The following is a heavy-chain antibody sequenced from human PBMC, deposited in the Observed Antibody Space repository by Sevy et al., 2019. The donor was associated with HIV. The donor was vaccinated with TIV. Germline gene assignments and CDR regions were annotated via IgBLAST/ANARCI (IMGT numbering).Heavy chain of an antibody. CDR3: TTDAAQYSSSWNYYYYGMDV. Sequence: GGSLRLSCAASGFTFSNAWMSWVRQAPGKGLEWVGRIKSKTDGGTTDYAAPVKGRLTISRDDSKNTLYLQMNSLKTEDTAVYYCTTDAAQYSSSWNYYYYGMDVWGQGTTVTVSS. D-gene: IGHD6-13*01. CDR1: GFTFSNAW. CDR2: IKSKTDGGTT. J-gene: IGHJ6*02. V-gene: IGHV3-15*01.